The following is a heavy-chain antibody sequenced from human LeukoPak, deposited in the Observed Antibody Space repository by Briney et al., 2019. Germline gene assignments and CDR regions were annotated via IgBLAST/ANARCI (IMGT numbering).Heavy chain of an antibody. CDR2: IYSGGNT. J-gene: IGHJ4*02. V-gene: IGHV3-53*01. CDR1: GFSVSNYY. D-gene: IGHD2-15*01. CDR3: ARWRSGSCSD. Sequence: GGSLSLSCAASGFSVSNYYMSWVRQAPGKGLEWVSAIYSGGNTYYTDSVKGRFTISRDNPKDTVFLQMGSLRGEDTAVYYCARWRSGSCSDWGLGTRVTVSS.